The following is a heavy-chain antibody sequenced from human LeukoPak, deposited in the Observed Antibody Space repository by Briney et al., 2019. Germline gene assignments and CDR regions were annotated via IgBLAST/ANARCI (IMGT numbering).Heavy chain of an antibody. D-gene: IGHD3-3*01. Sequence: SETLSLTCTVSGGSICSYYWNWIRQPPGKGLEWIGYIYYSGSTNYNPSLKSRVTISVDTSKNQFSLKLSSVTAADTAVYFCARDPGTIFGVVNYSYGMDVWGQGTTVTVSS. J-gene: IGHJ6*02. V-gene: IGHV4-59*01. CDR1: GGSICSYY. CDR3: ARDPGTIFGVVNYSYGMDV. CDR2: IYYSGST.